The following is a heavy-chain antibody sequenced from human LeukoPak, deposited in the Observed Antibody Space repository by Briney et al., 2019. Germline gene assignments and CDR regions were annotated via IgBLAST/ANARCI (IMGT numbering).Heavy chain of an antibody. V-gene: IGHV3-30*02. CDR2: IRYDGSNK. CDR1: GFTFGDYA. CDR3: ANQISTGY. D-gene: IGHD1-14*01. J-gene: IGHJ4*02. Sequence: GGSLRLSCTASGFTFGDYAMSWVRQAPGKGLERVTFIRYDGSNKYYADSVKGRFTISRDNSNNTLYLQMNSLRAEDTAVYYCANQISTGYWGQGTLVTVSS.